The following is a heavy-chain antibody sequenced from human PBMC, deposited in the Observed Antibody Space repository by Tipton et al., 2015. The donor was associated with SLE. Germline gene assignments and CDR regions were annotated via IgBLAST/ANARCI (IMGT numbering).Heavy chain of an antibody. J-gene: IGHJ4*02. Sequence: TLSLTCTVSGGSISSHSWSWFRQPAGKGLEWTGRIYTSGSTHYNPSLKSRVTMSVDTSKNQFSLKLSSVTAADTAVYYCARVFRGYSSSQGYFDYWGQGTLVTVSS. CDR3: ARVFRGYSSSQGYFDY. CDR2: IYTSGST. V-gene: IGHV4-4*07. D-gene: IGHD6-13*01. CDR1: GGSISSHS.